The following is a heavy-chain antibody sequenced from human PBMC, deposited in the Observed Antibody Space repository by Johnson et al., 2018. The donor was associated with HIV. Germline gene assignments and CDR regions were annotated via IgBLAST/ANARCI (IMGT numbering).Heavy chain of an antibody. CDR1: GFSVSSKY. J-gene: IGHJ3*02. CDR3: AKDWDDSYGPDALDI. CDR2: IYSGGST. Sequence: VQLVESGGGVVQPGRSLRLSCAASGFSVSSKYMSWVRQAPGKGLEWVSVIYSGGSTFYADSVKGRFTISRDNSGNTLYLQMNSLRADDTAVYYCAKDWDDSYGPDALDIWGQGTMVTVSS. V-gene: IGHV3-66*01. D-gene: IGHD5-18*01.